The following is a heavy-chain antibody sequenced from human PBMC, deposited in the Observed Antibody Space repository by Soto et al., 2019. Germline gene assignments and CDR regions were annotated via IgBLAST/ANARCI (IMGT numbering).Heavy chain of an antibody. CDR1: GFTFSSYS. V-gene: IGHV3-21*01. J-gene: IGHJ3*02. D-gene: IGHD3-10*01. CDR2: ISSSSSYI. CDR3: ARAFGELLCDAFDI. Sequence: EVQLVESGGGLVKPGGSLRLSCAASGFTFSSYSMNWVRQAPGKGLEWVSSISSSSSYIYYADSVKGRFTISRDNAKNSQYLQMNSLRAEDTAVYYCARAFGELLCDAFDIWGQGTMVTVSS.